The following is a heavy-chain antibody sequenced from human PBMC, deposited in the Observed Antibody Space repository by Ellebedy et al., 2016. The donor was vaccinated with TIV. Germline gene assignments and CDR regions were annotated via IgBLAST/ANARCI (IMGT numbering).Heavy chain of an antibody. CDR1: GLTFSSYA. CDR2: ISGSGGST. Sequence: GESLKISXAASGLTFSSYAMNWVRQAPGKGLEWVSAISGSGGSTYYADSVKGRFTISRDNSKNTLYLQMNSLRAEDTAVYYCAREPTIGGSYYYYGMDVWGQGTTVTVSS. CDR3: AREPTIGGSYYYYGMDV. J-gene: IGHJ6*02. D-gene: IGHD2-15*01. V-gene: IGHV3-23*01.